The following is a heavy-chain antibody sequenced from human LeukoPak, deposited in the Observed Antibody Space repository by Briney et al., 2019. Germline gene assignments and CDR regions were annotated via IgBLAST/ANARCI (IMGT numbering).Heavy chain of an antibody. CDR2: IYYSGST. D-gene: IGHD6-13*01. V-gene: IGHV4-59*08. CDR3: ARHASQQQLANWFDP. J-gene: IGHJ5*02. CDR1: GGSISSYY. Sequence: SETLSLTCTVSGGSISSYYWSWIRQPPGKGLEWIGYIYYSGSTNYNPSLKSRVTISVDTSKNQFSLKLSSVTAADTAVYYCARHASQQQLANWFDPWGQGTLVTVSS.